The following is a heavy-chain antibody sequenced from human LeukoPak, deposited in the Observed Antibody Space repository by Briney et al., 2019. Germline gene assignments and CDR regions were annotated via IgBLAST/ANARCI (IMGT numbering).Heavy chain of an antibody. Sequence: ASVKVSCKAAGYTFTSYGISWVRQAPGQGLEWMGWISAYNGNTNYAQKLQGRVTMTTDTSTSTAYMELRSLRSDDTAVYYCARVYSGSYFGGWYFDYWGQGTLVTVSS. J-gene: IGHJ4*02. V-gene: IGHV1-18*01. D-gene: IGHD1-26*01. CDR3: ARVYSGSYFGGWYFDY. CDR2: ISAYNGNT. CDR1: GYTFTSYG.